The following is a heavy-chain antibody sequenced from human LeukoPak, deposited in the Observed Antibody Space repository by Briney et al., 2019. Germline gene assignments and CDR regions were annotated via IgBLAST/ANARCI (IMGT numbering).Heavy chain of an antibody. Sequence: GGSLRLSCAASGFTFSRNSMNWVRQAPGKGLELVSSISSSSTYIYYADSVKGRFTISRDNAKNSLYLQTNSLRAEDTAVYYCARDGIAAAGTFDYWGQGTLVTVSS. CDR3: ARDGIAAAGTFDY. V-gene: IGHV3-21*01. D-gene: IGHD6-13*01. CDR1: GFTFSRNS. CDR2: ISSSSTYI. J-gene: IGHJ4*02.